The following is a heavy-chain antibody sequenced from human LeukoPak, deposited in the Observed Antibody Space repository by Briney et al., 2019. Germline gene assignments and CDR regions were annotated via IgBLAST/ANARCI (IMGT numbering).Heavy chain of an antibody. J-gene: IGHJ4*02. CDR3: ARSQELAKYYFDY. Sequence: GGSLRLSCAASRFTFSNNWMSWVRQAPGKGLEWVANIKQDGSDKYYVDSVKGRFTISRDNAKNSLYLQMNSLRAEDTAVYYCARSQELAKYYFDYWGQGTLVTVSS. CDR2: IKQDGSDK. CDR1: RFTFSNNW. V-gene: IGHV3-7*01. D-gene: IGHD1-1*01.